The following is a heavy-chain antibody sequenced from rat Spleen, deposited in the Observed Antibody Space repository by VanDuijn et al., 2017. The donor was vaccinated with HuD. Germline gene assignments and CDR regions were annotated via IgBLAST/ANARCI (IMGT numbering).Heavy chain of an antibody. CDR3: ARHGIYNNYGWFAY. V-gene: IGHV5-29*01. D-gene: IGHD1-10*01. J-gene: IGHJ3*01. Sequence: EVQLVESDGGLVQPGRSLKLSCAASGFTFSDYYMAWVRQAPTKGLEWVATLSYDGRRNYYRDSVKGRFTISRDNAKSTLYLQMDSLRSEDTATYYCARHGIYNNYGWFAYWGQGTLVTVSS. CDR2: LSYDGRRN. CDR1: GFTFSDYY.